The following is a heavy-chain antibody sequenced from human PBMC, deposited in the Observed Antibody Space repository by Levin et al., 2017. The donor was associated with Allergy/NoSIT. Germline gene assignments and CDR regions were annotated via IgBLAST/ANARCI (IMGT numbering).Heavy chain of an antibody. CDR1: GFTFSSYA. J-gene: IGHJ4*02. CDR3: AKGKWDYTYGGVTSFDY. CDR2: ISGSGANT. D-gene: IGHD5-18*01. Sequence: GGSLRLSCAASGFTFSSYAMNWVRQAPGKGLEWVSGISGSGANTYYADSVKGRFSVSRDNSKNTFYLQMNSLRAEDTAAYYCAKGKWDYTYGGVTSFDYWGQGILVPVSS. V-gene: IGHV3-23*01.